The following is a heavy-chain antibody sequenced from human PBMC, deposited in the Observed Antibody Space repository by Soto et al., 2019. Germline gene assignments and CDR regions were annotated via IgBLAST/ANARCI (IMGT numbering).Heavy chain of an antibody. D-gene: IGHD1-26*01. J-gene: IGHJ4*02. CDR1: GFTFSNYA. CDR2: ISGSGGST. CDR3: ASTVVGTTPTLDY. V-gene: IGHV3-23*01. Sequence: EVHLLESGGGLVQPGGSLRLSCAASGFTFSNYAMSWVRQAPGKGLEWVSTISGSGGSTYYADSVKGRFTIPRDNSKNTLYLQMDSLRAEDTAVYYCASTVVGTTPTLDYWGQGTLVTVSS.